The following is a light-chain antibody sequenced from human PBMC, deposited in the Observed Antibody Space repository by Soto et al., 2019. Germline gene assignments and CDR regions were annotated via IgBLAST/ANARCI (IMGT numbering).Light chain of an antibody. V-gene: IGKV1-39*01. CDR1: QTISSY. CDR2: TAS. CDR3: QQSYNTPWT. Sequence: DIQMTQSPSSLSASVGDRVTISCRASQTISSYLTWYQHKPGKAPNLLIYTASSLQSGVPSRFSGSGSGTDSTLTISSLQPEDFATYYCQQSYNTPWTFGQGTKVDI. J-gene: IGKJ1*01.